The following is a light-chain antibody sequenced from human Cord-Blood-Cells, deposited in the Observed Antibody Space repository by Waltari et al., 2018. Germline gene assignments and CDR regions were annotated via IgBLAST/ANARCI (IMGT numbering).Light chain of an antibody. J-gene: IGKJ1*01. CDR1: QSISSW. V-gene: IGKV1-5*03. CDR2: KAS. Sequence: DIHMTQSPSTLSASVGDRVTITCRASQSISSWLAWYQQKPGKAPKLLIYKASSLESGVPSRFSGSGSGTEFTLTISSLQPDDFATYYCQQYNSYSRTFGQGP. CDR3: QQYNSYSRT.